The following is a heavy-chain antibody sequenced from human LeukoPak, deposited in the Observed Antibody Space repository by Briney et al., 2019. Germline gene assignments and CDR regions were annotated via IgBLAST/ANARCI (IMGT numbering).Heavy chain of an antibody. CDR1: GFTFSSYW. V-gene: IGHV3-74*01. J-gene: IGHJ3*02. CDR2: INSDGSST. Sequence: GGSLRLSCAVSGFTFSSYWMHWVRQAPGKGLVWVSLINSDGSSTFYADSVKGRFTISRDNAKNTLYLQMNSLRAEDTAVYYCARDSTYYDSSGYYYVGRNAFDIWGQGTMVTVSS. CDR3: ARDSTYYDSSGYYYVGRNAFDI. D-gene: IGHD3-22*01.